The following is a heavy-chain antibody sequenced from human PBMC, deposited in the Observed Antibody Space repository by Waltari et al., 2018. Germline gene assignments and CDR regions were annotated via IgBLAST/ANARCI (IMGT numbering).Heavy chain of an antibody. CDR2: IRSKAYSMTS. V-gene: IGHV3-49*03. CDR3: TSRRDRYYSYLFDI. Sequence: EVQVVDSRGGLVQLGRSLSRSCIGSDFMFGDYAVRGIGQAQGKGLEWVGYIRSKAYSMTSADAVSVRGSISIYNAEYTLYVYLHMIRAKAEAAYVCSCTSRRDRYYSYLFDIWGQGTMVTVSS. CDR1: DFMFGDYA. D-gene: IGHD1-26*01. J-gene: IGHJ4*02.